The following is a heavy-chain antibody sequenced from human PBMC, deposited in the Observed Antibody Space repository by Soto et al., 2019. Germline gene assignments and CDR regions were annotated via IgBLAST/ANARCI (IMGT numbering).Heavy chain of an antibody. V-gene: IGHV1-8*01. J-gene: IGHJ6*02. CDR2: MNPNSGNT. Sequence: QVQLVQSGAEVKKPGASVKVSCTASGYTFTNYDIYWVRQATGQGLECVGWMNPNSGNTDYPQKCXXRXXMTRNTSISTAYMELTSLRSEETAVYYCARVGPGYYFGMDVWGQGTTVTVSS. CDR3: ARVGPGYYFGMDV. CDR1: GYTFTNYD.